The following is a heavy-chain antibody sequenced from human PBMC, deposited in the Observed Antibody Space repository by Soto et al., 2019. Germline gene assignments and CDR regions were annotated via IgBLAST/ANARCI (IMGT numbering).Heavy chain of an antibody. V-gene: IGHV3-48*01. D-gene: IGHD2-2*01. CDR1: GFTFSSYS. Sequence: GGSLRLSCAASGFTFSSYSMNWVRQAPGKGLEWVSYISSSSSTIYYADSVKGRFTISRDNAKNSLYLQMNSLRAEDTAVYYCARETAALYYYYYMDVWGKGTTVTVS. J-gene: IGHJ6*03. CDR3: ARETAALYYYYYMDV. CDR2: ISSSSSTI.